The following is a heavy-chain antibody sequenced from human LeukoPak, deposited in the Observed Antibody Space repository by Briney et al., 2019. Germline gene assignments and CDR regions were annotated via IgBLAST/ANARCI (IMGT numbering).Heavy chain of an antibody. CDR3: ARVGITEYYYGSGSSALDY. D-gene: IGHD3-10*01. J-gene: IGHJ4*02. Sequence: GGSLRLSCAASGFTVSSNYMSWVRQAPGKGLEWVSVIYSGGSTYYADSVKGRFTISRDNSKNTLYLQMNSLRAEDTAVYYCARVGITEYYYGSGSSALDYWGQGTLVTVSP. CDR1: GFTVSSNY. V-gene: IGHV3-53*01. CDR2: IYSGGST.